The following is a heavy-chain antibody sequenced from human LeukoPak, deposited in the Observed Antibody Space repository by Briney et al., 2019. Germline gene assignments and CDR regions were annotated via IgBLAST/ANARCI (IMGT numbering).Heavy chain of an antibody. Sequence: GGSLRLSCAASGFTFSDYHMSWIRQAPGKGLEWLSLISSGSTIYDTDSVTGGFTISRDNAQNSLYLQMNSLRPEDTAVYYCVRDGSSWGNFDYWGQGTLVSVSS. J-gene: IGHJ4*02. CDR1: GFTFSDYH. CDR2: ISSGSTI. D-gene: IGHD7-27*01. CDR3: VRDGSSWGNFDY. V-gene: IGHV3-11*04.